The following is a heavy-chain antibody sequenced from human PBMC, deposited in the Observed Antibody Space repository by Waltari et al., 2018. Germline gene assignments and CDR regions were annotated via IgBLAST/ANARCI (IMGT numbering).Heavy chain of an antibody. CDR1: GGSISSYY. D-gene: IGHD3-3*01. J-gene: IGHJ4*02. V-gene: IGHV4-59*08. Sequence: QVQLQESGPGLVKPSETLSLTCTVSGGSISSYYWTWLRQPPGKGLEWIGYIYYSGSTNYNPSLKSRVTISVDTSKNQFSLKLSSVTAADTAVYYCARRTYYDAHFDYWGQGTLVTVSS. CDR3: ARRTYYDAHFDY. CDR2: IYYSGST.